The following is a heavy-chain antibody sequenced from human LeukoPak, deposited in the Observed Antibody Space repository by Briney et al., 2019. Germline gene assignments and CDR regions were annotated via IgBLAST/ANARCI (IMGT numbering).Heavy chain of an antibody. CDR1: GYTFTSYG. CDR2: ISAYNGNT. V-gene: IGHV1-18*01. Sequence: VASVKVSCKASGYTFTSYGISWVRQAPGQGLEWMGWISAYNGNTNYAQKLQGRVTMTTDTSTSTAYMELRSLRSDDTAVYYCARDIVVVPAASGNNNAFDIWGQGTMVTVSS. J-gene: IGHJ3*02. CDR3: ARDIVVVPAASGNNNAFDI. D-gene: IGHD2-2*01.